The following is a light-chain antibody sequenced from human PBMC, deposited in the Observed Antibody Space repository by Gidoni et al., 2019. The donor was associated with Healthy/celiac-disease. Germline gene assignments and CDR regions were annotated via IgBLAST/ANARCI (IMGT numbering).Light chain of an antibody. CDR3: QQYGSSPALT. Sequence: EIVLTQSAGTLSLSPGERATRSCRASQSVRRSYLAWYQQKPRHAPRLLLYGASSSATRIPVMFSGSASVTDFPLTISRLAPEDFAVYYCQQYGSSPALTFGGGTKVEIK. CDR1: QSVRRSY. CDR2: GAS. V-gene: IGKV3-20*01. J-gene: IGKJ4*01.